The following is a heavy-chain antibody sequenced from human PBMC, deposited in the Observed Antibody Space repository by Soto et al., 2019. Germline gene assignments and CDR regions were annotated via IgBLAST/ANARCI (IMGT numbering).Heavy chain of an antibody. J-gene: IGHJ4*02. Sequence: QVQLVQSGAELKKPGSSVKVSCKASGGTFSSNAINWVRQAPGQGLEWMGGIIPFFGTTNYAQTFQGRVTITADESTSTAYMELSSLRFEDTAVYYCARDAMMGLHSDWSDYWGQGTLVTVSS. V-gene: IGHV1-69*01. D-gene: IGHD6-19*01. CDR3: ARDAMMGLHSDWSDY. CDR1: GGTFSSNA. CDR2: IIPFFGTT.